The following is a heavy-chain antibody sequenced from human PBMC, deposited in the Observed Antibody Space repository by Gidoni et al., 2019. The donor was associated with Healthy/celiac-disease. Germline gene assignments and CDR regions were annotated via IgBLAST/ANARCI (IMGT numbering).Heavy chain of an antibody. CDR1: GFTFSSYS. CDR2: ISGSGGST. CDR3: AKDYSNYVRYFDL. V-gene: IGHV3-23*01. Sequence: EVQLLESGGGLVQPGGSLTLSCAASGFTFSSYSMSWVRQAPGKGLEWVSAISGSGGSTYYADSVKGRFTISRDNSKNTLYLQMNSLRAEDTAVYYCAKDYSNYVRYFDLWGRGTLVTVSS. D-gene: IGHD4-4*01. J-gene: IGHJ2*01.